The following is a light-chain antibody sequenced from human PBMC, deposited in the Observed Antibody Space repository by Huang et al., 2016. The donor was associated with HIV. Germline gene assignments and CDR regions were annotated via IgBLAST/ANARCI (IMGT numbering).Light chain of an antibody. J-gene: IGKJ1*01. Sequence: EIVMTQSPATLSVSPGERATLSCRASRSVNSNLAWYQQKSGQAPRPLIYGASTRATGIPARFSGSGSGSEFTLTISSLQSEDFAVYYCQQYNDWPPWTFGQGTKVEIK. CDR1: RSVNSN. V-gene: IGKV3-15*01. CDR3: QQYNDWPPWT. CDR2: GAS.